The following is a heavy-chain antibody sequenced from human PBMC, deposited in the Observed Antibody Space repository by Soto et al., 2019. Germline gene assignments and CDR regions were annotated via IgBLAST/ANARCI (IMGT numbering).Heavy chain of an antibody. J-gene: IGHJ6*02. CDR2: IHSDDST. Sequence: PGGSLRLSCAASGFIVSTNYMTWVRQAPGKGLEWVSVIHSDDSTYYADSVKGRFTISRDNSKNTLFLQLNSLRAEDTAVYYCAREGGSSRYYYGLDVWGQGTTVTVS. V-gene: IGHV3-53*01. D-gene: IGHD6-6*01. CDR1: GFIVSTNY. CDR3: AREGGSSRYYYGLDV.